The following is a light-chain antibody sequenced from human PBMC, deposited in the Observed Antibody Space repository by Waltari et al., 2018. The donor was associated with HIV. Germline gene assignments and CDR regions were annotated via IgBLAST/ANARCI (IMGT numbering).Light chain of an antibody. J-gene: IGKJ1*01. CDR2: GAS. CDR3: QQYNNWPWT. CDR1: QSVSSSY. Sequence: EIVLTQSPGTLSLSPGERATLSCRASQSVSSSYLAWYQQKPGQAPSLLIYGASSRATGIPDRFSGSGSGTEFTLTISSLQSEDFAVYHCQQYNNWPWTFGQGTKVEIK. V-gene: IGKV3-20*01.